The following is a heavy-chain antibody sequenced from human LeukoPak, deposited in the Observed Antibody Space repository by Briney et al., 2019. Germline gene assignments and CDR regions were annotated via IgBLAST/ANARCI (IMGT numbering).Heavy chain of an antibody. CDR3: ARDIWFGELPEYYFDY. Sequence: ASVKVSCKASGYTFTGHYMHWVRQAPGQGLEWMGWINPNSGGTNYAQKFQGRVTMTRDTSISTAYMELSRLRSDDTAVYYCARDIWFGELPEYYFDYWGQGTLVTVSS. V-gene: IGHV1-2*02. CDR2: INPNSGGT. J-gene: IGHJ4*02. CDR1: GYTFTGHY. D-gene: IGHD3-10*01.